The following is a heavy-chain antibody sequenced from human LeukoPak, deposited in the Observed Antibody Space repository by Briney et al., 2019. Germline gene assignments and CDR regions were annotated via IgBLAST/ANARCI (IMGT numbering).Heavy chain of an antibody. CDR3: ARVNPLVAPGALDI. Sequence: GGSLRLSCVASGFTFSKYWMTWVRQAPGKGLAWVANIKQDGSAKYYMDSVKGRFAISRDNAKNSLDLRMSSLGAEDTAVYYCARVNPLVAPGALDIWGQGTMVAVS. J-gene: IGHJ3*02. V-gene: IGHV3-7*01. CDR2: IKQDGSAK. D-gene: IGHD5-12*01. CDR1: GFTFSKYW.